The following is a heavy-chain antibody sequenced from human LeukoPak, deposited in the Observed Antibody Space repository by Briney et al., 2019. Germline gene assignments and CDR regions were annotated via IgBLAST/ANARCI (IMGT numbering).Heavy chain of an antibody. V-gene: IGHV3-9*01. CDR3: AKSPPYYYYYMDV. Sequence: GRSLRLSCAASGFTFDDYAMHWVRQAPGKGLEWVSGISWNSGSIGYADSVKGRFTISRDNAKNSLYLQMNSLRAEDTALYYCAKSPPYYYYYMDVWGKGTTVTVSS. J-gene: IGHJ6*03. CDR1: GFTFDDYA. CDR2: ISWNSGSI.